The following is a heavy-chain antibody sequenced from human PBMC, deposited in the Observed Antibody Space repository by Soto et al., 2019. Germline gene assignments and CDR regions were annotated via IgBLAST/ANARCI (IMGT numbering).Heavy chain of an antibody. Sequence: QVQLVESGGGVVQPGRSLRLSCAASGFTFSDFGMHWVRQAPGKGLEWVAVIWYDGSNKYYADSVKGRFTVSSDNSKNTLYLQMNSLRAEDTAVYYCARDRETILGVVNFDYWGQGTLVTVSS. J-gene: IGHJ4*02. CDR3: ARDRETILGVVNFDY. V-gene: IGHV3-33*01. D-gene: IGHD3-3*01. CDR1: GFTFSDFG. CDR2: IWYDGSNK.